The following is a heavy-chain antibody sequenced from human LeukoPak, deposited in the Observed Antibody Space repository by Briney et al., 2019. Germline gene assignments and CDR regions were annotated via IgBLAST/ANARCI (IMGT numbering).Heavy chain of an antibody. J-gene: IGHJ4*02. CDR2: IQQDGSEK. Sequence: GRSLRLSCAASGFTFRNYWMSWVRQAPGKGLEWVANIQQDGSEKYYVDSVKGRFTISRDNAKNSLYLQMNSLKAEDTAVYYCARYYDGSGYYDTFDYWGQGTLVTVSS. V-gene: IGHV3-7*01. CDR3: ARYYDGSGYYDTFDY. CDR1: GFTFRNYW. D-gene: IGHD3-22*01.